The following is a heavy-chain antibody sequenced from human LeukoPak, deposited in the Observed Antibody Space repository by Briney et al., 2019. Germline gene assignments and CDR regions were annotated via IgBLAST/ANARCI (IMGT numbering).Heavy chain of an antibody. CDR1: GFTFSSYS. Sequence: GGSLRLSCVVSGFTFSSYSMAWVRQAPGKGLELVSSIASSGDYIYHADSVKGRFTISRDSAKNSLHLEMSSLRADDTAVYYCVSRFYSHSPFDPWGQGTLVTVSS. CDR3: VSRFYSHSPFDP. CDR2: IASSGDYI. D-gene: IGHD3-10*01. J-gene: IGHJ5*02. V-gene: IGHV3-21*01.